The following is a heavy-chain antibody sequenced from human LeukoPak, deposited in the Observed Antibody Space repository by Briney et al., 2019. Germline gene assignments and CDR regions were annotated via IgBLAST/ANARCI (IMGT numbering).Heavy chain of an antibody. J-gene: IGHJ4*02. Sequence: PGGSLRLSCAASGFTFSSYGMHWVRQAPGKGLEWVAVIWYDGSNKYYADSVKGRFTISRDNSKSTLYLQMNSLRAEDTAVYYCAKETSSGNFVTIDCWGQGTLVTVSS. CDR1: GFTFSSYG. CDR2: IWYDGSNK. D-gene: IGHD1-26*01. CDR3: AKETSSGNFVTIDC. V-gene: IGHV3-33*06.